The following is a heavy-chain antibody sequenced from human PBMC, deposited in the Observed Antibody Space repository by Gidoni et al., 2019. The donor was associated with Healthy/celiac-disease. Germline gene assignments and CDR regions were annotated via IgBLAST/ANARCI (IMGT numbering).Heavy chain of an antibody. J-gene: IGHJ6*02. Sequence: EVQLLESGGGLVQPGGSLRLSCAASGFPFSSYAISWVRQAPGQGLEWVSAISGSGGSTYYADSVKGRFTISRDNSKNTLYLQMNSLRAEDTAVYYCAKESAAAGTRSGYYYGMDVWGQGTTVTVSS. CDR3: AKESAAAGTRSGYYYGMDV. D-gene: IGHD6-13*01. V-gene: IGHV3-23*01. CDR2: ISGSGGST. CDR1: GFPFSSYA.